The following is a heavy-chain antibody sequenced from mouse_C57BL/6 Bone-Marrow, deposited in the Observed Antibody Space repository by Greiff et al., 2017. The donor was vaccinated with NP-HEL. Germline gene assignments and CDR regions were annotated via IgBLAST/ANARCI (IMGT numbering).Heavy chain of an antibody. CDR1: GFTFSSYT. CDR3: ARHVGSSYDEGSGY. D-gene: IGHD1-1*01. CDR2: ISGGGGNT. Sequence: DVTLVESGGGLVKPGGSLKLSCAASGFTFSSYTMSWVRQTPEKRLEWVATISGGGGNTYYPDSVKGRFTISRDNAKNTLYLQMSRLRSEDAALYYCARHVGSSYDEGSGYWGQGTTLTVSS. J-gene: IGHJ2*01. V-gene: IGHV5-9*01.